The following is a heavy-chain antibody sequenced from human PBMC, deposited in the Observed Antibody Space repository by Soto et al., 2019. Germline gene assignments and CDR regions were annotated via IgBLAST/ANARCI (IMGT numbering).Heavy chain of an antibody. V-gene: IGHV3-23*01. CDR3: ARRSSSWYFDY. CDR1: GFTFTNYA. Sequence: GGSLRLSCAASGFTFTNYAMSWVRQAPGKGLEWVSAISGSGSSTYYADSVKGRFTISRDNSKNTLNLQMNSLRAEDTAVYYCARRSSSWYFDYWGQGTLVTVSS. CDR2: ISGSGSST. D-gene: IGHD6-13*01. J-gene: IGHJ4*02.